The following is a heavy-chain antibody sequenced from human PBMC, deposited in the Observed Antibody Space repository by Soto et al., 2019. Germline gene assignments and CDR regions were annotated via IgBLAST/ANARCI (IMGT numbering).Heavy chain of an antibody. Sequence: QVQLVESGGGVVQPGRSLRLSCAASGFTFSHYAMHWVRQAPGKGLEWVALMSYDGSNEYYADSVKGRFTISRDNSKNTLYRKMNSLRAEDTAGYYCEKDGSHDLDYWGQGTLVTVCS. V-gene: IGHV3-30*18. CDR2: MSYDGSNE. D-gene: IGHD1-26*01. CDR1: GFTFSHYA. CDR3: EKDGSHDLDY. J-gene: IGHJ4*02.